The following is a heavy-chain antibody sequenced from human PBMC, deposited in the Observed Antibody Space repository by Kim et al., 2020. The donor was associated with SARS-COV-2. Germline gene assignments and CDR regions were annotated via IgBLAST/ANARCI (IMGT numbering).Heavy chain of an antibody. V-gene: IGHV3-23*01. J-gene: IGHJ6*02. Sequence: GGSLRLSCAASGFTFSSYAMSWVRQAPGKGLEWVSAISGSGGSTYYANSVEGRFTISRDNSKNTLYLQMNSLRAEDTAVYYCAKDEADYYYYGMDVWGQGTTVTVSS. CDR3: AKDEADYYYYGMDV. CDR2: ISGSGGST. CDR1: GFTFSSYA.